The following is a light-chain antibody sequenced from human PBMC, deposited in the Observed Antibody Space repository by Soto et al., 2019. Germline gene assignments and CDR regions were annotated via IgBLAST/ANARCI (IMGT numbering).Light chain of an antibody. CDR2: TTT. Sequence: QAVVTQEPSLTVSPGGTVTLTCTSSTGTVTGGHYPNWFQQKPGQPPRPLIYTTTNKHSWTPARFSGSLLGGKATLTLSDVQPEDEAEYYCLLSYRGNYVFGTGTKVTVL. J-gene: IGLJ1*01. CDR1: TGTVTGGHY. CDR3: LLSYRGNYV. V-gene: IGLV7-43*01.